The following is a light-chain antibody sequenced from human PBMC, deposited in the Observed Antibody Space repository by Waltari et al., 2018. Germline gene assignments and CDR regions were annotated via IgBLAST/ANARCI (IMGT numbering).Light chain of an antibody. V-gene: IGLV2-23*02. CDR2: DVN. J-gene: IGLJ3*02. CDR3: CSYAGSAISV. Sequence: QSALTQTATVSGSPAQSITISCSGTSRDIGHYNLVLCYQQHPGKAPTLIIYDVNKRPSGVSNRFSGSKSGNTAFLTISGLQTADEADYYCCSYAGSAISVFGGGTKVTVL. CDR1: SRDIGHYNL.